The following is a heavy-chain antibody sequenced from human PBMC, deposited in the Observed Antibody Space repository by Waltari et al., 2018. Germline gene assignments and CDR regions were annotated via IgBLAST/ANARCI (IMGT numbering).Heavy chain of an antibody. Sequence: QVQLVQSGAEVKKPGASVKVSCQASGYTFTSYYLHSVRQAPGQGLEWMGIINPSGGSTSYAQKFQGRVTMTRDTSTSTVYMELSSLRSEDTAVYYCARARRVGWFDPWGQGTLVTVSS. D-gene: IGHD1-26*01. CDR3: ARARRVGWFDP. V-gene: IGHV1-46*01. J-gene: IGHJ5*02. CDR1: GYTFTSYY. CDR2: INPSGGST.